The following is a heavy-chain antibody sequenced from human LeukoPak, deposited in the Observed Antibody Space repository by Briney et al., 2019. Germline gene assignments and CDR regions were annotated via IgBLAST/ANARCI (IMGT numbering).Heavy chain of an antibody. CDR3: ARDFAFAMVVSFDP. CDR2: INPNSGGT. D-gene: IGHD5-18*01. CDR1: GYTFTGYY. Sequence: GASVKVSCKASGYTFTGYYMHWVRQAPGQGLEWMGWINPNSGGTNYAQKFQGRVTMTRDTSISTAYMELSRLRSDDTAVYYCARDFAFAMVVSFDPWGQGTLVTVSS. V-gene: IGHV1-2*02. J-gene: IGHJ5*02.